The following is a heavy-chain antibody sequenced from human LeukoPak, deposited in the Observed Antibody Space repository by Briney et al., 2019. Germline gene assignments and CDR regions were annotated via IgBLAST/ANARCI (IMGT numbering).Heavy chain of an antibody. CDR3: ARVGYSHSYDF. D-gene: IGHD4-11*01. V-gene: IGHV4-59*08. J-gene: IGHJ4*02. CDR1: GGSISSYY. CDR2: IYYSGST. Sequence: SETLSLTCTVSGGSISSYYGSWIRQPPGKGLEWIGYIYYSGSTNYNPSLKSRVTISVDTSKNQFSLKLSSVTAADTAVYYCARVGYSHSYDFWGQGTLVTVSS.